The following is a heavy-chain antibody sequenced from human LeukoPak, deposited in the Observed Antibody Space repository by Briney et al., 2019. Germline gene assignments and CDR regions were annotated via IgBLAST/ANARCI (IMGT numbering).Heavy chain of an antibody. V-gene: IGHV1-18*01. Sequence: ASVKVSCKASGYTFTSYGISWVRQAPGQGLEWMGWISAYNGNTNYAQKLQGRVTMTTDTSTGTAYMELRSLRSDDTAVYYCARPHFPYYYDSSGYYFYDYWGQGTLVTVSS. D-gene: IGHD3-22*01. J-gene: IGHJ4*02. CDR3: ARPHFPYYYDSSGYYFYDY. CDR2: ISAYNGNT. CDR1: GYTFTSYG.